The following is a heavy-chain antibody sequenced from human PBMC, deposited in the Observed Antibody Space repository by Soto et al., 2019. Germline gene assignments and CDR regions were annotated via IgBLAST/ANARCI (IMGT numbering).Heavy chain of an antibody. V-gene: IGHV4-59*01. CDR3: ARAEGLKDFWSGYSYPFDY. CDR2: IYYDGTT. J-gene: IGHJ4*02. CDR1: GGSIHIYY. Sequence: PSGTPSLTCTVPGGSIHIYYWSWIRQPPGKGLEWIAFIYYDGTTYYNPSLKSRVTMSVDTSNSQFYLKLTSVTAADTAVYYCARAEGLKDFWSGYSYPFDYWGQGTLVTVSS. D-gene: IGHD3-3*01.